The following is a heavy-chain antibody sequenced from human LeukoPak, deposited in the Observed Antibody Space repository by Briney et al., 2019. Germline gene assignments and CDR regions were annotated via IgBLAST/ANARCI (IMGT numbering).Heavy chain of an antibody. V-gene: IGHV3-23*01. Sequence: GGSLRLSCAASGFTFSSYGMSWVRRAPGKGQEWVSAISGSGGSTYYADSVKGRFTISRDNSKNTLYLQMNSLRAEDTAVYYCAKDQYYYDSSGKYYFDYWGQGTLVTVSS. D-gene: IGHD3-22*01. CDR3: AKDQYYYDSSGKYYFDY. CDR1: GFTFSSYG. J-gene: IGHJ4*02. CDR2: ISGSGGST.